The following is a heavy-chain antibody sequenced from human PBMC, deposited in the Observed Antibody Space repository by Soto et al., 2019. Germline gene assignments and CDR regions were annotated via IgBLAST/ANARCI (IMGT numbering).Heavy chain of an antibody. Sequence: PSETLSLTCTVSGGSISSYYWSWIRQPPGKGLEWIGYIYYSGSTNYNPSLKSRVTISVDTSKNQFSLKLSSVTAADTAVYYCAREYGSGSYTERGDAFDIWGQGTMVTVSS. CDR2: IYYSGST. D-gene: IGHD3-10*01. V-gene: IGHV4-59*01. CDR1: GGSISSYY. J-gene: IGHJ3*02. CDR3: AREYGSGSYTERGDAFDI.